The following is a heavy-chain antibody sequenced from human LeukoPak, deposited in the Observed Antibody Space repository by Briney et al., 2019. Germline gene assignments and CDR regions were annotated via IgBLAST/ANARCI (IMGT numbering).Heavy chain of an antibody. V-gene: IGHV4-30-2*01. CDR1: GGSISSGGYY. J-gene: IGHJ6*03. CDR3: ARENRYCSSTSCYNYYYYMDV. D-gene: IGHD2-2*01. CDR2: IYHSGST. Sequence: SETLSLTCTVSGGSISSGGYYWSWIRQPPGKGLEWIGYIYHSGSTYYNPSLKSRVTISVDRSKNQFSLKLSSVTAADTAVYYCARENRYCSSTSCYNYYYYMDVWGKGTTVTVSS.